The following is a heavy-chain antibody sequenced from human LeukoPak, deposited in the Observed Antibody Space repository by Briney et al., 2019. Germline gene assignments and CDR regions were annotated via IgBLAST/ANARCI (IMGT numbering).Heavy chain of an antibody. Sequence: SVKVSCKASGGTFSSYAISWVRQAPGQGLEWMGGIIPIFGTAKYAQKFQGRVTITADESTSTAYMELSSLRSEDTAVYYCARGRGDNWHQFDYWGQGTLVTVSS. J-gene: IGHJ4*02. V-gene: IGHV1-69*13. CDR1: GGTFSSYA. CDR3: ARGRGDNWHQFDY. D-gene: IGHD1-1*01. CDR2: IIPIFGTA.